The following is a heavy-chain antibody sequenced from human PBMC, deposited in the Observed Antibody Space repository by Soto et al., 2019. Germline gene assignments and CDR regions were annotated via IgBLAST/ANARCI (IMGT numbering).Heavy chain of an antibody. V-gene: IGHV4-31*03. J-gene: IGHJ4*02. CDR3: AAEVGFGPLFDY. CDR2: IYYSGST. Sequence: QVQLQESGPGLVKPSHTLSLTCTVSGDSISSGGYYWSWIRQHPGKGLEGIGYIYYSGSTYYNPSLKSRVTISVDTSKTQSSRKMSSVTAADTAVYVCAAEVGFGPLFDYWGQGTLVTVSS. D-gene: IGHD3-3*01. CDR1: GDSISSGGYY.